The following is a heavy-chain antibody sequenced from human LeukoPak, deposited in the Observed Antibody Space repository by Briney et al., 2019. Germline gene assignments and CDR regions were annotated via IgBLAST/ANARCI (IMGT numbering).Heavy chain of an antibody. CDR2: IRYDGSNK. Sequence: GGSLTLSCAASGFTFSSYGMHWVRQAPGKGLEWVAFIRYDGSNKYYADSVKGRFTISRDNSKNTLYLQMNSLRAEDTAVYYCAKDSRRYYGSGSYYNVWGQGTLVTVSS. CDR3: AKDSRRYYGSGSYYNV. CDR1: GFTFSSYG. J-gene: IGHJ4*02. D-gene: IGHD3-10*01. V-gene: IGHV3-30*02.